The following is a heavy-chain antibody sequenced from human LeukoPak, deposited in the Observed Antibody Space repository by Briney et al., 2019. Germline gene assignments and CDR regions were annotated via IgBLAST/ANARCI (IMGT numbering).Heavy chain of an antibody. J-gene: IGHJ4*02. V-gene: IGHV4-39*07. Sequence: SETLSLTCTVSGGSISSSSYYWGWIRQPPGKGLEWGGSIFYTGSANYSPSLKSRVTMSVDTSKNQFSLILNSVTAADTAIYYCAKTLLRGLYYFDRWGQGTLVTVSS. CDR1: GGSISSSSYY. D-gene: IGHD3-10*01. CDR3: AKTLLRGLYYFDR. CDR2: IFYTGSA.